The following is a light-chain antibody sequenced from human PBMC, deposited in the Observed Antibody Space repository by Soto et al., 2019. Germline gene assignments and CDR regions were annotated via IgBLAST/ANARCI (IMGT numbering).Light chain of an antibody. CDR3: QQYDNWHPFT. CDR2: GAY. Sequence: IVMTQSPATLSVSPGERATLSCRASQSVGSQVAWYQQRPGQPPRLLIYGAYYRANGIPARFSGSASGTAFTLPTSSLQSQDFVAYYCQQYDNWHPFTFGPGTKVDIK. CDR1: QSVGSQ. J-gene: IGKJ3*01. V-gene: IGKV3-15*01.